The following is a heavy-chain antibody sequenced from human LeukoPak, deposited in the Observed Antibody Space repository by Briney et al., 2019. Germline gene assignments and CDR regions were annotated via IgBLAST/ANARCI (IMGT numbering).Heavy chain of an antibody. J-gene: IGHJ3*02. CDR2: ISTSGST. V-gene: IGHV4-4*07. Sequence: SETLSLTCTVSGGSISSYYWSWIRQPAGKGLEWIGRISTSGSTNYNPSLKSRVTMSVDTSNNQFSLKLSSVTAADTAVYYCARVSHYYDSSGYYYVRAFDIWGQGQWSPSLQ. D-gene: IGHD3-22*01. CDR1: GGSISSYY. CDR3: ARVSHYYDSSGYYYVRAFDI.